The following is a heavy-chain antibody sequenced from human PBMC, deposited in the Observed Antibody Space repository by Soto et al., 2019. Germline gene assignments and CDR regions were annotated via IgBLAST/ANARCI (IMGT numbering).Heavy chain of an antibody. CDR3: ARVYYESRGPNKSHAFDF. CDR2: IKQDGSEE. D-gene: IGHD3-22*01. CDR1: GFTFNDYS. Sequence: EVQLVQSGGGLVQPGGSLRLSCAASGFTFNDYSMSWVRQSPGKGLEGVANIKQDGSEEDYVDSVKGRFTISRDNDKKSLFLHMNSLRAEDTAVYYCARVYYESRGPNKSHAFDFWGQGTVVTVSS. V-gene: IGHV3-7*01. J-gene: IGHJ3*01.